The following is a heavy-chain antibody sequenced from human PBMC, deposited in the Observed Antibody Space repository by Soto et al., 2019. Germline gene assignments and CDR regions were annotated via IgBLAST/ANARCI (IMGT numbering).Heavy chain of an antibody. CDR1: GGSILSYY. CDR3: ARMWYGGKYGVDV. J-gene: IGHJ6*02. CDR2: IYYTGSS. Sequence: QVQLQESGPGLVKPSETLSLTCTVSGGSILSYYCSWIRQPPGKGLEWIGNIYYTGSSNYNPSLMSRVTRSVDTSRNQFSLKLTSVTAADTAMYYCARMWYGGKYGVDVWGQGTTVTVSS. V-gene: IGHV4-59*01. D-gene: IGHD2-15*01.